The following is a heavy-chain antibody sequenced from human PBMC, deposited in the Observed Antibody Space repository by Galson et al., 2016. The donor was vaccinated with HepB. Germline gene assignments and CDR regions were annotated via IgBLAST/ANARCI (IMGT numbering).Heavy chain of an antibody. Sequence: SLRLSCAASGFTLSSYAMSWVRQAPGKGLEWVSAISNSGDNTLYADSVKGRFTIPRDTSRNTLYLQMNSLRAEDTAIYYCAKDDGGFGGFYYWGQGTLVTVSS. CDR1: GFTLSSYA. V-gene: IGHV3-23*01. J-gene: IGHJ4*02. CDR2: ISNSGDNT. D-gene: IGHD3-10*01. CDR3: AKDDGGFGGFYY.